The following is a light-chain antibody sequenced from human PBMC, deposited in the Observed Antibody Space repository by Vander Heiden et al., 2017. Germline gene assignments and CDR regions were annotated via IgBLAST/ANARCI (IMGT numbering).Light chain of an antibody. CDR3: QSYDSSLSGWV. CDR1: SSNIGAGYD. Sequence: QSELTQPPSVSGAPGQRVPISCTGSSSNIGAGYDVHWYQQLPGTAPKLLIYGNSNRPSGVPDRFSGSKSGTSASLAITGLQAEDEADYYCQSYDSSLSGWVFGGGTKLTVL. V-gene: IGLV1-40*01. J-gene: IGLJ3*02. CDR2: GNS.